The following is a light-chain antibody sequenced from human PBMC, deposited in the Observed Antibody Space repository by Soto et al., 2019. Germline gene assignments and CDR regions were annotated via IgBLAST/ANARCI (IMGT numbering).Light chain of an antibody. Sequence: EIMLTQSPGTLSLSPGERATLSCRASQSLSTYSLAWYQQKPGQAPRLLIYGASNRATGIPDRFSGSGSGTDFTLTISRLEPQDFAVYYCQQYGSSGTFGQGTKVDIK. J-gene: IGKJ1*01. CDR1: QSLSTYS. CDR2: GAS. CDR3: QQYGSSGT. V-gene: IGKV3-20*01.